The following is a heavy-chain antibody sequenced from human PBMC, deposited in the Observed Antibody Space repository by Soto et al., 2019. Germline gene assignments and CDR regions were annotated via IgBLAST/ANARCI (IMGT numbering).Heavy chain of an antibody. CDR2: KNTNTNST. D-gene: IGHD2-8*02. CDR1: GYTFTTHD. CDR3: EREVVEVVDTTSHWFDP. J-gene: IGHJ5*02. V-gene: IGHV1-8*01. Sequence: QVQLVQSGAEAKRPGASVKVSCKASGYTFTTHDIHWVRQAPGQGLEWMGWKNTNTNSTDCAQKFQGRVTLTWNTSVSKAYLELRRLKFDATAVDYCEREVVEVVDTTSHWFDPWGQGSQVTV.